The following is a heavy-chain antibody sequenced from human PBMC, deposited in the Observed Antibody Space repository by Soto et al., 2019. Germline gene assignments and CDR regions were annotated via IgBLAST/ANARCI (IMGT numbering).Heavy chain of an antibody. D-gene: IGHD6-19*01. CDR3: ARDHSSGWLNWFDP. CDR2: IYYSGST. V-gene: IGHV4-31*03. CDR1: GDSIGSGGHY. Sequence: SETLSLTCSVSGDSIGSGGHYWNWIRQHPEKGLEWIGYIYYSGSTHYNPSLRSRLRISLDTSKNQFFLRLTSVTAADTAVYYCARDHSSGWLNWFDPWGQGTLVTVS. J-gene: IGHJ5*02.